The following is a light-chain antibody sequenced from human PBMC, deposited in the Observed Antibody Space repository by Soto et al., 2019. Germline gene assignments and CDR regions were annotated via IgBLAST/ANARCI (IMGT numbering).Light chain of an antibody. V-gene: IGKV1-5*03. Sequence: DIQMTQSPSTLSASVGDRVTITCRASQSINVWLAWYQQKPGKAPKLLIHKASTLESGVPSRFSGSKSGTEFTFNISSLQPDDFATYYSQHYNSYWTLGQGTKVDIK. J-gene: IGKJ1*01. CDR2: KAS. CDR3: QHYNSYWT. CDR1: QSINVW.